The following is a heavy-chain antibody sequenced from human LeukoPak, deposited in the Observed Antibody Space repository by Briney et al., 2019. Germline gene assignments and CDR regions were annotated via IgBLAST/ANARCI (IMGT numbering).Heavy chain of an antibody. CDR3: ARRAVGNSYYHSMDV. Sequence: ASVKVSCKASGYTFISYDINWVRQVTGQGLEWMGWMNPNSGNTGYAQKFQGRVAITRNTSISTAFMELSSLRSEDTAVYYCARRAVGNSYYHSMDVWGKGTTVTVSS. J-gene: IGHJ6*03. CDR2: MNPNSGNT. V-gene: IGHV1-8*03. CDR1: GYTFISYD. D-gene: IGHD6-19*01.